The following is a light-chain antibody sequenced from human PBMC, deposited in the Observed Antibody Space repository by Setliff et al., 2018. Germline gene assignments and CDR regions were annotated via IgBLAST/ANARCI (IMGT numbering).Light chain of an antibody. CDR3: GSFSSTTTFYV. V-gene: IGLV2-18*02. CDR1: YSDIGGHDR. CDR2: EVF. J-gene: IGLJ1*01. Sequence: QSALTQPPSVSGSPGQSVTISCTGTYSDIGGHDRVSWYQQPPGAAPKLIIYEVFHRPSGVPVRFSGSKSGTTASLTISGLQAEDEADYFCGSFSSTTTFYVFGPGTKVTV.